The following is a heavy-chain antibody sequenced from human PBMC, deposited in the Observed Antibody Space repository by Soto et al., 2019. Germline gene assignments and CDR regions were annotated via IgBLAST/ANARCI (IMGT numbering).Heavy chain of an antibody. CDR3: ARTLYGDNVDY. D-gene: IGHD4-17*01. J-gene: IGHJ4*02. V-gene: IGHV1-46*01. Sequence: ASVKVSCKASGYTFTSYYMHWVRQAPGQGLEWTGIINPSGGSTSYAQKFQGRVTMTRNTSISTAYMELSSLRSEDTAVYYCARTLYGDNVDYWGQGTLVTVSS. CDR2: INPSGGST. CDR1: GYTFTSYY.